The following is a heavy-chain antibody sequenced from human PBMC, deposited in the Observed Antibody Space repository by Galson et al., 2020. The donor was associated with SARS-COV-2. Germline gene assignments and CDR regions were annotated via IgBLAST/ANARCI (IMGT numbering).Heavy chain of an antibody. V-gene: IGHV3-74*01. D-gene: IGHD2-21*01. CDR1: GFTFSSYW. J-gene: IGHJ6*03. CDR3: ARGDGSDYSNYHYYMDV. CDR2: IGSDGRT. Sequence: ALHGESLKISCAASGFTFSSYWMHWVRQAPGKGLMWVSRIGSDGRTSYADSVKGRFTISRDNAKNTLFMEMNSLRGEDAAVYYCARGDGSDYSNYHYYMDVWGKGTTVTVSS.